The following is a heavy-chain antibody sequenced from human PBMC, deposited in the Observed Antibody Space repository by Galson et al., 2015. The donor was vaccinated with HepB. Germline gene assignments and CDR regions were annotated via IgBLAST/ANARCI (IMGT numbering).Heavy chain of an antibody. CDR2: IDRYGAKT. J-gene: IGHJ4*02. Sequence: SLRLSCAASGFAFDEYSIQWVRQPPGKGLEWVSLIDRYGAKTYYADSVKGRFAISRDNSKNSLYLQMNSLRTEDTAFYHCAKELRDTTWSTLDFWGQGTLVTVSS. V-gene: IGHV3-43*01. CDR3: AKELRDTTWSTLDF. CDR1: GFAFDEYS. D-gene: IGHD2-2*01.